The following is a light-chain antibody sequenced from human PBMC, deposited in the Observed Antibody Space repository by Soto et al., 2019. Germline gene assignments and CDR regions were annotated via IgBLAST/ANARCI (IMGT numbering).Light chain of an antibody. CDR1: QSVSSD. Sequence: EIVLTQSPATLSLSPGERATLSCRASQSVSSDLAWYQQKPGQAPRLLIYGASNRATGIPARFSGSGSGTDFTLSISSLEPDDFAVYYCQQRSNWPPLTFGGGTKVEIK. V-gene: IGKV3-11*01. CDR2: GAS. J-gene: IGKJ4*01. CDR3: QQRSNWPPLT.